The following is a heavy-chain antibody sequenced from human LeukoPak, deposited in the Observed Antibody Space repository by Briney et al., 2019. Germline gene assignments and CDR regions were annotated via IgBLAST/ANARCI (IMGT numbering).Heavy chain of an antibody. D-gene: IGHD6-19*01. V-gene: IGHV3-15*01. CDR3: TTDPQWLVEFDY. Sequence: GGSLRLSYAASGFTFSNAWMSWVRQAPGKGLERVGRIKSKTDGGTTDYAAPVKGRFTISRDDSKNTLYLQMNSLKTEDTAVYYCTTDPQWLVEFDYWGQGTLVTVSS. J-gene: IGHJ4*02. CDR1: GFTFSNAW. CDR2: IKSKTDGGTT.